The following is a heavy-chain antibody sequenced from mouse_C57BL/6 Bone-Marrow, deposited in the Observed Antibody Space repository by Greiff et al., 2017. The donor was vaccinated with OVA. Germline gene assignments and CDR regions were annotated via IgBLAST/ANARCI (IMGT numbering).Heavy chain of an antibody. CDR1: GFTFSSYG. CDR2: ISSGGSYT. V-gene: IGHV5-6*01. J-gene: IGHJ1*03. Sequence: EVQLVESGGDLVKPGGSLKLSCAASGFTFSSYGLSWVRQTPDKRLAWVATISSGGSYTYYPDSVKGRFTISRDNAKNTLYLQMSSLKSEDTAMYYCARQSGTWYFDVWGTGTTVTVSS. CDR3: ARQSGTWYFDV. D-gene: IGHD1-1*02.